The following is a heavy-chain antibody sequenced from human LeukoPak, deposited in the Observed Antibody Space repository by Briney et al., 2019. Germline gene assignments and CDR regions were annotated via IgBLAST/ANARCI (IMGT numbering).Heavy chain of an antibody. CDR1: GGSISSSSYY. CDR3: ARGVTPDY. Sequence: SETLSLTCTVSGGSISSSSYYWGWLRQPPGKGLEWIGSIYYSGSTYYNPSLKSRVTISVDTSKNQFPLKLSSVTAADTAVYYCARGVTPDYWGQGTLVTVSS. V-gene: IGHV4-39*01. J-gene: IGHJ4*02. D-gene: IGHD2-21*02. CDR2: IYYSGST.